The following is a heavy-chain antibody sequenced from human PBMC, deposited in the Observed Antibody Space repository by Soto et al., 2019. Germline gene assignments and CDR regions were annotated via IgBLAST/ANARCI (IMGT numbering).Heavy chain of an antibody. D-gene: IGHD1-26*01. CDR1: GGTFSSYT. Sequence: QVQLVQSGAEVKKPGSSVKVSCKASGGTFSSYTISWVRQAPGQGLEWMGRIIPILGIANYAHKFQGSVTITADKSTSTATMDLSSLSSEDTAVYYSWWDGGPILPAFWGRGTLVADCS. CDR2: IIPILGIA. V-gene: IGHV1-69*02. CDR3: WWDGGPILPAF. J-gene: IGHJ4*02.